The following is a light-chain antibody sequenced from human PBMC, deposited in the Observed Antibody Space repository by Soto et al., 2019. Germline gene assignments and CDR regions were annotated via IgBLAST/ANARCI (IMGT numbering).Light chain of an antibody. CDR1: QSVSSSY. J-gene: IGKJ4*01. CDR2: GSS. Sequence: EIVLTQSPGTLSLSPGERATLSCRASQSVSSSYLAWYQQKPGQAPRLLIYGSSSSATGIPDRFSGSGSGTDFTLTISRLEPEDFAVYYCQQNSSSPPTFGGGTKVEIK. CDR3: QQNSSSPPT. V-gene: IGKV3-20*01.